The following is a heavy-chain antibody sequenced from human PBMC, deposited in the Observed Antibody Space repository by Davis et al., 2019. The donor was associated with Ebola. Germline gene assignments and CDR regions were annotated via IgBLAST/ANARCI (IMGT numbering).Heavy chain of an antibody. J-gene: IGHJ4*02. Sequence: SETLSLTCAVYGGSFSGYYWSWIRQPPGKGLEWIGEIYHSGSTNYNPSLKSRVTISVDTSKNQFSLKLSSVTAADTAVYYCARDRGVTPFDYWGQGTLVTVSS. D-gene: IGHD2-21*02. V-gene: IGHV4-34*01. CDR1: GGSFSGYY. CDR3: ARDRGVTPFDY. CDR2: IYHSGST.